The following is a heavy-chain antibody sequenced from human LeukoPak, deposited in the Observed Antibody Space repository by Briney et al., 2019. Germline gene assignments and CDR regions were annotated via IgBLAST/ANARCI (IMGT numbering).Heavy chain of an antibody. CDR3: ARDGFPVVD. CDR1: GGSISSYY. Sequence: SETLSLTCTVSGGSISSYYWSWIRQPAGKGLEWIGRNYTSGSTNYNPSLKSRVTMSVDTSKNQFTLRLRSVTAADTAVYHCARDGFPVVDWGQGTLVTVSS. V-gene: IGHV4-4*07. J-gene: IGHJ4*02. D-gene: IGHD2-15*01. CDR2: NYTSGST.